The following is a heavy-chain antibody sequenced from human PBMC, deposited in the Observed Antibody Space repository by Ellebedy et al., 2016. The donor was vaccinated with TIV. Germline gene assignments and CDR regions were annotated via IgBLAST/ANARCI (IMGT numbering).Heavy chain of an antibody. CDR3: HVPQQLMDY. CDR1: GYTFTSYT. CDR2: INAGNGNT. Sequence: AASVKVSCKASGYTFTSYTVHWVRQAPGQRLEWMGWINAGNGNTKYSQTFQGRVTITRDTSASTAYMELSSLRSEDTALYYCHVPQQLMDYWGQGTLVTVSS. J-gene: IGHJ4*02. V-gene: IGHV1-3*01. D-gene: IGHD6-13*01.